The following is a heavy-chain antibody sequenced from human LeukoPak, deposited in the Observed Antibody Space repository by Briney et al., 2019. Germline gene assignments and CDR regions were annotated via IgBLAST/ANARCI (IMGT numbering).Heavy chain of an antibody. V-gene: IGHV3-74*01. CDR2: IDNDGSTT. Sequence: GGSLRLSCAASGFTFSSYWMHWVRQVPGKGLVWVSRIDNDGSTTSYADSVKARFIISRDNAKNTLYLQMSSLRVEDTAVYYCARDAIVGVTSPNDYWGQGTLVTVSS. CDR1: GFTFSSYW. D-gene: IGHD1-26*01. J-gene: IGHJ4*02. CDR3: ARDAIVGVTSPNDY.